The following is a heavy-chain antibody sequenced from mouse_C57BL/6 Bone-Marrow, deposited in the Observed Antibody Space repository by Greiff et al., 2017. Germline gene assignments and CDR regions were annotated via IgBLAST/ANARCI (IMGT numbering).Heavy chain of an antibody. J-gene: IGHJ4*01. CDR2: IYPSDSET. Sequence: QVQLQQPGAELVRPGSSVKLSCKASGYTFTSYWMDWVKQRPGQGLEWIGNIYPSDSETHYNQKFKDKATLTVDKSSSTDYMQLSSLTSEDSAVYYCARHDKNYYAMEYWGKGTSVTVSS. CDR1: GYTFTSYW. V-gene: IGHV1-61*01. CDR3: ARHDKNYYAMEY.